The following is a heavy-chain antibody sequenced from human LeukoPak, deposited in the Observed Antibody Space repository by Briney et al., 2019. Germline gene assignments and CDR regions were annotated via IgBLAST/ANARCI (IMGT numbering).Heavy chain of an antibody. J-gene: IGHJ6*03. CDR2: IYHSGST. V-gene: IGHV4-39*07. Sequence: SETLSLTCTVSGGSISSSSSRIYYWGWVRQPPGKGLKWIGTIYHSGSTYYNPSLKSRVTISVDTSKNQFSLKLSSVTAADTAVYYCARGGTGEQGFIAGSAKDYMDVWGKGTTVTVSS. CDR1: GGSISSSSSRIYY. CDR3: ARGGTGEQGFIAGSAKDYMDV. D-gene: IGHD7-27*01.